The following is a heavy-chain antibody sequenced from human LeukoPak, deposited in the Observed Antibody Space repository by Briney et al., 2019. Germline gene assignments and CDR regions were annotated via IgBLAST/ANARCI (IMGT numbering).Heavy chain of an antibody. CDR2: INPSSGGT. Sequence: ASVKVSCKASGYTFTGYYMHWVRQAPGQGLEWMGWINPSSGGTNYAQKFQGRVTMTRDTSISTAYMELSRLRSDDTAVYYCARAIQLLDAFDIWGQGTMVTVSS. CDR3: ARAIQLLDAFDI. J-gene: IGHJ3*02. D-gene: IGHD5-24*01. CDR1: GYTFTGYY. V-gene: IGHV1-2*02.